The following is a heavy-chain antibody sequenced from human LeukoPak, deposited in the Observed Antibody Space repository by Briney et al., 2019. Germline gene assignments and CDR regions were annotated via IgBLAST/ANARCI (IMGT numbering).Heavy chain of an antibody. Sequence: PGGSLRLSCAASGFTLSSYEVNWVRQAPGKGLEWVAYISIRGTTRYYADSVKGRFAISRDSAKNSLFLQMNSLRADDTAVYYCARDVGPHYADYWGQGTLVTVSS. J-gene: IGHJ4*02. CDR3: ARDVGPHYADY. V-gene: IGHV3-48*03. CDR1: GFTLSSYE. D-gene: IGHD3-16*01. CDR2: ISIRGTTR.